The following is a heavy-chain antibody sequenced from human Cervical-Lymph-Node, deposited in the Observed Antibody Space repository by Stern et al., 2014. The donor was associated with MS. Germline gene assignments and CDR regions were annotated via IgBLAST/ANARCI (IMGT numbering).Heavy chain of an antibody. Sequence: VQLVESGGGLVQPGGSLRLSCLGSGFTFRDFYMSWVRQAPGKGLEWVAKIEHDGSVKNYVDSVKGRFTISRDNAKNSLYLQMTSLRAEDTALYYCARDSVSCNGCAFDLWGQGTMVTVSS. D-gene: IGHD2-8*01. CDR2: IEHDGSVK. J-gene: IGHJ3*01. CDR1: GFTFRDFY. CDR3: ARDSVSCNGCAFDL. V-gene: IGHV3-7*01.